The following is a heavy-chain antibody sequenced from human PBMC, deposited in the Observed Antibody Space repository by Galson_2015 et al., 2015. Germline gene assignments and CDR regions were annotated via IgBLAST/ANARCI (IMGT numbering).Heavy chain of an antibody. CDR3: VRKLGPPDMDV. Sequence: SLRLSCAASGFTFNRYGMHWVRQAPGKGLEWLAVIWYDGTNKNYADSVKGRFTISRDDSKSTLSLQMNNLRVDDTALYYCVRKLGPPDMDVWGKASTVTVSS. CDR1: GFTFNRYG. D-gene: IGHD3-10*01. J-gene: IGHJ6*03. CDR2: IWYDGTNK. V-gene: IGHV3-33*01.